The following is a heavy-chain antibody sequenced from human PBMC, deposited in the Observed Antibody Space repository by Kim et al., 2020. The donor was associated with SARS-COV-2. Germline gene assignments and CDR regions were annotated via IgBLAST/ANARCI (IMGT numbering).Heavy chain of an antibody. J-gene: IGHJ4*02. V-gene: IGHV4-34*01. CDR3: ARGLRVAAAPFDY. CDR1: GGSFSGYY. Sequence: SETLSLTCTVYGGSFSGYYWSWVRQPPGKGLERIGEIDHSGITNYNPSLKSRVTISLDTSKRHFSLKLSSVTAADTAVYYCARGLRVAAAPFDYWGQGTLVTVYS. CDR2: IDHSGIT. D-gene: IGHD6-13*01.